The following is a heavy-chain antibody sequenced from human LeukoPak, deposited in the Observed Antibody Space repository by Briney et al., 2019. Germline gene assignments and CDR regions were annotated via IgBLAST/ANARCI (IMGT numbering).Heavy chain of an antibody. Sequence: GGSLRLSCAASGFTFSNAWMSWVRQAPGKGLEWVGRIKSKTDGGTTDYAAPVKGRFTISRDDSKNTLYLQMNSLKTEDTAVYYFFSEQDTPYDILTGYYYYYGMDVWGKGTTVTVSS. CDR3: FSEQDTPYDILTGYYYYYGMDV. CDR1: GFTFSNAW. CDR2: IKSKTDGGTT. J-gene: IGHJ6*04. V-gene: IGHV3-15*01. D-gene: IGHD3-9*01.